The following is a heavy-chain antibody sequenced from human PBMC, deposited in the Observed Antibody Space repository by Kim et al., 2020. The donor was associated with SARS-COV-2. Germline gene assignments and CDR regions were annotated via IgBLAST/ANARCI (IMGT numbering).Heavy chain of an antibody. J-gene: IGHJ4*02. Sequence: GGSLRLSCDASGFTFSNAWMTWVRQAPGRGLEWVGQIKSKDDGGTADFAAPVKGRFTISRDDLRHMVYLQMNSLKTEDTAVYYCTTFDYGDGDSRDYWGQGTLVTVSS. D-gene: IGHD4-17*01. CDR1: GFTFSNAW. V-gene: IGHV3-15*01. CDR3: TTFDYGDGDSRDY. CDR2: IKSKDDGGTA.